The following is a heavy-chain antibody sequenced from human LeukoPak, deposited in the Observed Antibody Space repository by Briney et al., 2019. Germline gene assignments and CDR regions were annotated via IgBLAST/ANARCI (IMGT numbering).Heavy chain of an antibody. Sequence: SETLSLTCAVYGGSFSGYYWSWIRQPPGKGLEWIGEINHSGSTNYNPSLKSRVTISVDTSKNQFSLKLSSVTAADTAVYYCARSREEWELRGELDYWGQGTLVTVSS. CDR1: GGSFSGYY. V-gene: IGHV4-34*01. J-gene: IGHJ4*02. CDR3: ARSREEWELRGELDY. CDR2: INHSGST. D-gene: IGHD1-26*01.